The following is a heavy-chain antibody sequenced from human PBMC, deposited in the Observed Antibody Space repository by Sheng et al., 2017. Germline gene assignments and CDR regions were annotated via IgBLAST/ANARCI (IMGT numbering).Heavy chain of an antibody. CDR2: INHSGST. CDR3: ARGTGVTTVTEPRFDY. V-gene: IGHV4-34*01. D-gene: IGHD4-17*01. CDR1: GGSFSGYY. J-gene: IGHJ4*02. Sequence: QVQLQQWGAGLLKPSETLSLTCAVYGGSFSGYYWSWIRQPPGKGLEWIGEINHSGSTNYNPSLKSRVTISVDTSKNQFSLKLSSVTAADTAVYYCARGTGVTTVTEPRFDYWGQGTLVTVSS.